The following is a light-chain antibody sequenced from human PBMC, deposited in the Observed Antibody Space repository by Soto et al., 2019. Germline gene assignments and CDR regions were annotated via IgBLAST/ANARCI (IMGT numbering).Light chain of an antibody. V-gene: IGLV1-47*01. CDR2: RNK. Sequence: QSVLTQPTAASVFPGSRVTISCSGSSTNIGSNYVSWYQQLPGTAPKLLIYRNKQRPSGGTDRFSGAKSGTSASLAISGLRSEDEADYYWAAGDDSLSGSYVAGTGTKVTVL. CDR3: AAGDDSLSGSYV. CDR1: STNIGSNY. J-gene: IGLJ1*01.